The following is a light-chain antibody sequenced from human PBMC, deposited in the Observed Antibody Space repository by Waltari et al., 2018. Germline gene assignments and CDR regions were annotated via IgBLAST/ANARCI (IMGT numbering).Light chain of an antibody. CDR3: QKYVSLPAT. Sequence: EIVLTQSPGTLSLSPGERATLSCRASQSVSWYLAWYQQKPGQAPRLLIYGASTRATGIPDRFSGSGSGTDFSLTISRLEPEDFAVYYCQKYVSLPATFGQGTKVEIK. V-gene: IGKV3-20*01. CDR1: QSVSWY. CDR2: GAS. J-gene: IGKJ1*01.